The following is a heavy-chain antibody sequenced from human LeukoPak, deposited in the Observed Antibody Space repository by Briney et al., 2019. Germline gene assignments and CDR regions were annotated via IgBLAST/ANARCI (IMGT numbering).Heavy chain of an antibody. CDR3: ASGYCISTSCYGYYYYYMDV. CDR2: INPNSGGT. CDR1: GYTFTGYY. V-gene: IGHV1-2*02. D-gene: IGHD2-2*01. J-gene: IGHJ6*03. Sequence: ASVKVSCKASGYTFTGYYMHWVRQAPGQGLEWMGWINPNSGGTNYAQKFQGRVTMTRNTSISTAYMELSRLRSDDTAVYYCASGYCISTSCYGYYYYYMDVWGKGTTVTVSS.